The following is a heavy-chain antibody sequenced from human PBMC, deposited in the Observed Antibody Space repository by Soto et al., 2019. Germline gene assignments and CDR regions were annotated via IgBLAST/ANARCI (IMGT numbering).Heavy chain of an antibody. CDR2: ISSSSSTI. D-gene: IGHD3-10*01. V-gene: IGHV3-48*01. J-gene: IGHJ3*02. CDR3: ARGRLWFGELKI. Sequence: GGSMRTSCPASGLTFSSYSMTWVRKAPGKGLEWVSYISSSSSTIYYADSVKGRFTISRDNAKNSLYLQMNSLRAEDTAVYYCARGRLWFGELKIWGQGTMVTVSS. CDR1: GLTFSSYS.